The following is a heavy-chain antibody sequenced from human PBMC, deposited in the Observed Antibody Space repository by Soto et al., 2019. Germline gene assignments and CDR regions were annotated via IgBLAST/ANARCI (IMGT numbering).Heavy chain of an antibody. Sequence: SETLSLTXTISGGAIGSHYWTWIRQPAGKGLEWIGRIYSSGSTQYNPSLQSRVTMSLDTSKNQFSLRLESVTAADTAVYYCARGQRFSDWFDPWGQGTLVTVSS. CDR3: ARGQRFSDWFDP. CDR2: IYSSGST. V-gene: IGHV4-4*07. CDR1: GGAIGSHY. D-gene: IGHD3-3*01. J-gene: IGHJ5*02.